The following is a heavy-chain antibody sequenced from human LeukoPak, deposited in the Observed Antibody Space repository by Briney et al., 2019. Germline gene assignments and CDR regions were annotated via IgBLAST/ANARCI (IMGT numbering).Heavy chain of an antibody. J-gene: IGHJ4*02. CDR1: GASISSYY. CDR2: LYISGST. V-gene: IGHV4-4*07. CDR3: ARDLSRSLYFDY. Sequence: PSETLSLTCTVSGASISSYYYNWIRQTAGGGLEWIGRLYISGSTDYNPSLKSRVTISVDTSNNQFSLKLNSVTAADTAVYFCARDLSRSLYFDYWGQGVLVTVSS.